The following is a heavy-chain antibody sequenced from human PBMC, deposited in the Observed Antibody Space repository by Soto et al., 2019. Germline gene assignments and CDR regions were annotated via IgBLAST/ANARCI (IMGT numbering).Heavy chain of an antibody. Sequence: EQLVESGGGVVQPGRSLRLSCEASGFTFSSHSLHWVRQAPGKGLEWVALISYDGRKKYYADSVKGRFTISSDYSRNTLYLEMNSPRTEDTAIYYCGKDRKEDAFWSGYYTYNGMDVWGQGSTVTVSS. J-gene: IGHJ6*02. CDR3: GKDRKEDAFWSGYYTYNGMDV. CDR2: ISYDGRKK. D-gene: IGHD3-3*01. CDR1: GFTFSSHS. V-gene: IGHV3-30*18.